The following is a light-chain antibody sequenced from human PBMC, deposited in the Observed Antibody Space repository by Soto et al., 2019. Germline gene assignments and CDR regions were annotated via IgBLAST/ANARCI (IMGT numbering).Light chain of an antibody. J-gene: IGLJ3*02. V-gene: IGLV2-14*01. CDR1: SSDVGGYNY. Sequence: QSALTQPASVSGSPGQSITISCTGTSSDVGGYNYVSWNQQHPGKAPKLIIYDVNNRPSGVSNRFSGSKSGNTASLTISGLQAEDDADYYCSSYTSSSTWVFGGGTKLTVL. CDR2: DVN. CDR3: SSYTSSSTWV.